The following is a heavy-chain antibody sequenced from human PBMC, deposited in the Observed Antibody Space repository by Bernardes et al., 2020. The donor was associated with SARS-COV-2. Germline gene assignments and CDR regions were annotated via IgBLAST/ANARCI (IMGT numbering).Heavy chain of an antibody. CDR3: AKGRPMDYCSGGICYGVDV. J-gene: IGHJ6*04. Sequence: GGSLRLSCVASGFNFANYKMGWVRQAPGEGLEWLSHISGAGSYTYYTDSVTARFTISRDNAKNSLYLQMNSLRAEDTAVYFCAKGRPMDYCSGGICYGVDVWGAGTKVTVSS. D-gene: IGHD2-15*01. CDR2: ISGAGSYT. V-gene: IGHV3-11*05. CDR1: GFNFANYK.